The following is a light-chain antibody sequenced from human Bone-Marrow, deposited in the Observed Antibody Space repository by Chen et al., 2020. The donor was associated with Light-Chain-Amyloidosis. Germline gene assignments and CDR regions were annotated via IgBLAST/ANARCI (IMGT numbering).Light chain of an antibody. Sequence: SYELTQPPSVSVSPGQTARITCSGDDLPTKYAYWYQQKPGQAPVLVIHRDTERPSGISERFSGSSSGTTAPLTISGVQAEDEADHHCQSADSSGTYEVIFGGGTKLTVL. CDR3: QSADSSGTYEVI. CDR1: DLPTKY. V-gene: IGLV3-25*03. CDR2: RDT. J-gene: IGLJ2*01.